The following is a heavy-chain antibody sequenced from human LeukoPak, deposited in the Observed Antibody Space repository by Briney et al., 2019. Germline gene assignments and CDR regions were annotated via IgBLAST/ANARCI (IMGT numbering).Heavy chain of an antibody. D-gene: IGHD5-12*01. Sequence: SETLSLTCIVSGGSISSISSNNYHWGWIRQPPGKGLEWIGSIYYSGSTYYNPSLKSRVTISVDTSKNQFSLKLSSVTAADTALYYCARHVPDSGWPRFCDYWGQGTLVTVSS. CDR2: IYYSGST. CDR1: GGSISSISSNNYH. V-gene: IGHV4-39*01. CDR3: ARHVPDSGWPRFCDY. J-gene: IGHJ4*02.